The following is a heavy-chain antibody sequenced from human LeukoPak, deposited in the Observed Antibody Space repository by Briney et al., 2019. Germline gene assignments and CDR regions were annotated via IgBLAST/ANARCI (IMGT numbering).Heavy chain of an antibody. CDR1: GFTFSSYA. CDR2: ISYDGSNK. J-gene: IGHJ4*02. D-gene: IGHD5-12*01. Sequence: SGRSLRLSCAASGFTFSSYAMHWVRQAPGKGLEWVAVISYDGSNKYYADSVKGRFTISRDNSKNTLYLQMNSLRAEDTAVYYCARNLDIVAPFDYWGQGTLVTVSS. CDR3: ARNLDIVAPFDY. V-gene: IGHV3-30-3*01.